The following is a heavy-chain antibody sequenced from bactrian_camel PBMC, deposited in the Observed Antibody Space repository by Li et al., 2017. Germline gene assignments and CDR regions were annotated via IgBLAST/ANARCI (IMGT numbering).Heavy chain of an antibody. V-gene: IGHV3S53*01. D-gene: IGHD5*01. CDR3: AAGQGVGWCLDVIRVGAEADFDY. J-gene: IGHJ6*01. CDR1: GGSFSDQ. CDR2: IGGDGRT. Sequence: QVQLVESGGGSVQAGGSLRISCVASGGSFSDQMGWYRQAPGKEREGVAAIGGDGRTNYADSVKGRFTISRDGAKNIITLQMDDLKDEDTATYYCAAGQGVGWCLDVIRVGAEADFDYWGHGTQVTVS.